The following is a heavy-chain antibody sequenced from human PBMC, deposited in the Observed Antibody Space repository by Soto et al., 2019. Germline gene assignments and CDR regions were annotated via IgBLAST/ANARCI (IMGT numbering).Heavy chain of an antibody. Sequence: QVQLQESGPGLVKPSQTLSLTCTVSGGSISSGGYYWSWIRQHPGKGLEWIGYFYYSGSTYYNPSLKSRVTISVDTSKNQFSLKLSSVTAADTAVYYCARDWLLKDSLGNWFDPWGQGTLVTVSS. D-gene: IGHD3-16*01. V-gene: IGHV4-31*03. CDR1: GGSISSGGYY. J-gene: IGHJ5*02. CDR3: ARDWLLKDSLGNWFDP. CDR2: FYYSGST.